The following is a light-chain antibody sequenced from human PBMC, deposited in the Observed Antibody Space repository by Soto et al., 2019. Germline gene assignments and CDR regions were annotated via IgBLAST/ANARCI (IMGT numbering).Light chain of an antibody. CDR1: SSHSSYN. V-gene: IGLV4-60*03. J-gene: IGLJ1*01. CDR3: ETWDSNSHV. CDR2: LEGTGNY. Sequence: QPVLTQSSSASASLGSSVKLTCTLSSSHSSYNIAWHQQQPGKAPRYLMKLEGTGNYNKGSGVPDRFSGSSSGADRYLTISNLRSEDEADYYCETWDSNSHVFGTGTKLTVL.